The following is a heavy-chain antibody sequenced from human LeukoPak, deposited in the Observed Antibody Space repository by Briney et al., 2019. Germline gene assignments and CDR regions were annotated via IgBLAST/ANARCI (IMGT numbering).Heavy chain of an antibody. CDR2: ITSSNYI. D-gene: IGHD2-15*01. V-gene: IGHV3-21*01. Sequence: GGSLRLSCTASGFTFSCYSLNWVRQAPGKGLEWVSSITSSNYIYYADSVKGRFTISRDNAKNSLYPQMNSLRAEDTAVYYCARVSCSGGSCLDYWGQGTLVTVSS. CDR3: ARVSCSGGSCLDY. J-gene: IGHJ4*02. CDR1: GFTFSCYS.